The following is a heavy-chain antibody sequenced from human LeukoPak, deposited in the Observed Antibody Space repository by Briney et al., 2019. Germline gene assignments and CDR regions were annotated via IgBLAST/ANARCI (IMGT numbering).Heavy chain of an antibody. D-gene: IGHD4-17*01. CDR2: IYYTGIT. CDR3: ARSFGDYRFSFFDS. J-gene: IGHJ4*02. CDR1: GGSISRGDYY. Sequence: SETLSLTCTVSGGSISRGDYYWSWIRQPPGKGLEWIGYIYYTGITYYNPSLKSRVTISVDTSKNQFSLKLSSVTAADTAVYYCARSFGDYRFSFFDSWGQGTLVTVSS. V-gene: IGHV4-30-4*01.